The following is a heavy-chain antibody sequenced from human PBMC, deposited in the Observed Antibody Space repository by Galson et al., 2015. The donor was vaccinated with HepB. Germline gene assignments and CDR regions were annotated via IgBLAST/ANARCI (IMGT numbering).Heavy chain of an antibody. V-gene: IGHV3-21*01. CDR3: ARALPSGIRGGRVFDH. Sequence: SLRLSCAASGFNFSLYSMNWVRQAPGKGLEWVSSISSSGSYIYYGDSVKGRCTVSRDSAKTSVYLQMNSLRGDDTAVYYCARALPSGIRGGRVFDHWGQGTLVTVS. D-gene: IGHD3-10*01. CDR2: ISSSGSYI. J-gene: IGHJ4*02. CDR1: GFNFSLYS.